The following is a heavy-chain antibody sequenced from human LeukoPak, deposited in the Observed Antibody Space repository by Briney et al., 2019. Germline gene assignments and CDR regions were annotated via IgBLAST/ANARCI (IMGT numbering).Heavy chain of an antibody. Sequence: NTSETLSLTYTVSGGSINSYYWSWFRQPPGKGLECIASIYSSGSTNYNPSLKSRVTISVDTSKNQFSLKLSSVTAADTAVYYCARLRYAGSYVDYWGQGTLVTVSS. J-gene: IGHJ4*02. D-gene: IGHD1-26*01. CDR1: GGSINSYY. CDR3: ARLRYAGSYVDY. V-gene: IGHV4-4*09. CDR2: IYSSGST.